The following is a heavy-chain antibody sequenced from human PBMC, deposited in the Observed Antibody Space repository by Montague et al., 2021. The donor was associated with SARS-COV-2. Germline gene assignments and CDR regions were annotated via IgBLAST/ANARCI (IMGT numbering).Heavy chain of an antibody. J-gene: IGHJ3*02. D-gene: IGHD3-9*01. CDR2: INQGGAP. V-gene: IGHV4-34*01. CDR1: RGSFSNYY. Sequence: SETLSLTCAVSRGSFSNYYWTWIRQSPGKGLEWIGEINQGGAPNXTPSLKSRVTISLDTSKEQISLKLNSVTVADTAVFLCARGRPVQGSFRHFDSSSSGALDIWAQGSLVIVSS. CDR3: ARGRPVQGSFRHFDSSSSGALDI.